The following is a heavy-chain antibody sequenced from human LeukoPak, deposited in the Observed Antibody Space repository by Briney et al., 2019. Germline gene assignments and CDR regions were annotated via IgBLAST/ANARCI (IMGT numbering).Heavy chain of an antibody. D-gene: IGHD6-19*01. CDR3: AKDADSSGWYNNWFDP. V-gene: IGHV3-30*02. CDR2: IRYDGSNK. J-gene: IGHJ5*02. CDR1: GFTFSSYA. Sequence: GGSLRLSCAASGFTFSSYAMHWVRQAPGKGLEWVAVIRYDGSNKYYADSVKGRFTISRDNSKNTLYLQMNSLRAEDTAVYYCAKDADSSGWYNNWFDPWGQGTLVTVSS.